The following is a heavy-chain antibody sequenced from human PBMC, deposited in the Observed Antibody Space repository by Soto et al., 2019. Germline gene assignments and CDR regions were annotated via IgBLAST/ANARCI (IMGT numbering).Heavy chain of an antibody. CDR1: GFIFSSYG. J-gene: IGHJ4*02. D-gene: IGHD3-22*01. CDR2: IRYDGSNK. CDR3: ARDLGHFDRSGSYFDY. V-gene: IGHV3-33*01. Sequence: QVQLVESGGGVVQPGRSLRLSCEGSGFIFSSYGMHWVRQAPGKGLEWVAVIRYDGSNKYYGDSVKGRFNISREDSKNTLYLQMHSLRAEDTAVYYCARDLGHFDRSGSYFDYWGQGTLVTVSS.